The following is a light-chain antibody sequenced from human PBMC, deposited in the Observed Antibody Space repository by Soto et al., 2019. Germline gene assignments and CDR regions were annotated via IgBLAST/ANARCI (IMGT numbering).Light chain of an antibody. CDR1: QSISSY. CDR2: AAS. Sequence: DIQMTQSPSSLSASVGDRVTITCRASQSISSYLNWYQQKPGKAPKLLIYAASSLQSGVPSRFSGSGSGTDFTLTISSLQPEDFATYYWQQSYSHPWTFGQGTKVEIK. CDR3: QQSYSHPWT. V-gene: IGKV1-39*01. J-gene: IGKJ1*01.